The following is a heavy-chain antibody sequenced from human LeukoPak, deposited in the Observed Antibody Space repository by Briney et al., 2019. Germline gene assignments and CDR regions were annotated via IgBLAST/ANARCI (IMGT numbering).Heavy chain of an antibody. CDR3: ARALSVVVPAAAGY. V-gene: IGHV1-18*01. CDR2: ISAYNGNT. J-gene: IGHJ4*02. D-gene: IGHD2-2*01. Sequence: ASVKVSCKASGYTFTSYGISWVRQAPGQGLEWMGWISAYNGNTNYAQKLQGRVTMTTDTSTSTAYMELRSLRYDDTAVYYCARALSVVVPAAAGYWGQGTLVTVSS. CDR1: GYTFTSYG.